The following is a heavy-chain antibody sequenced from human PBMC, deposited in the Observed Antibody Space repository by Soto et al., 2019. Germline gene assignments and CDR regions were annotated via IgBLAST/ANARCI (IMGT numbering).Heavy chain of an antibody. CDR1: GYSISSGYY. J-gene: IGHJ6*02. Sequence: SETLSLTCAVSGYSISSGYYWGWIRQPPGKGLEWIGSIYHSGSTYYNPSLKSRVTISVDTSKNQFSLKLSSVTTADTAVYYCARGRGATAPRYYYYGMDVWGQGTTVTVSS. CDR3: ARGRGATAPRYYYYGMDV. CDR2: IYHSGST. V-gene: IGHV4-38-2*01. D-gene: IGHD1-26*01.